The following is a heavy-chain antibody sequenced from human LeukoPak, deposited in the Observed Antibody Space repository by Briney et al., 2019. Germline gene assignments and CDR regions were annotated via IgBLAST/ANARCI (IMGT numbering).Heavy chain of an antibody. Sequence: PGRSLRLSCAASGFTFSSFGMHWVRLAPGKGLEWVAFIPYDGTNEFYADSVKGRFTISRDNSKSTLYLQMNSLRAEDTAVYYCAKERKLLPFDYWGQGTLVTVSS. CDR1: GFTFSSFG. V-gene: IGHV3-30*02. D-gene: IGHD2-15*01. J-gene: IGHJ4*02. CDR2: IPYDGTNE. CDR3: AKERKLLPFDY.